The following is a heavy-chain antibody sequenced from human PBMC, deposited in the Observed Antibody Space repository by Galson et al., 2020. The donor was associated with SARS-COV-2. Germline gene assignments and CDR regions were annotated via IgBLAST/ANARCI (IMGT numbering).Heavy chain of an antibody. CDR3: ASGYTYGPSHFDY. CDR1: GASISSENYY. D-gene: IGHD5-18*01. V-gene: IGHV4-30-4*01. J-gene: IGHJ4*02. CDR2: IYYSGST. Sequence: SETLSLTCTVSGASISSENYYWSWIRQPPGKGLEWLGYIYYSGSTYYNPSLKSRLIISLDTSNNQFSLKLSSVTAADTALYYCASGYTYGPSHFDYWGQGTLVTVSS.